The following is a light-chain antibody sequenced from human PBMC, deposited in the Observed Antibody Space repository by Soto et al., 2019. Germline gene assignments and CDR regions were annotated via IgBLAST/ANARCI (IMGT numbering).Light chain of an antibody. J-gene: IGLJ2*01. CDR2: RDY. CDR3: QVWDSGTAVI. CDR1: NIESKS. Sequence: SYELTQPLSMSVALGQTARITCGGSNIESKSVHWYQQRPGQAPVLVIYRDYHRPSGVPERFSGSNSGNTAALTISRAQAGDEADYYCQVWDSGTAVIFGGGTKLTVL. V-gene: IGLV3-9*01.